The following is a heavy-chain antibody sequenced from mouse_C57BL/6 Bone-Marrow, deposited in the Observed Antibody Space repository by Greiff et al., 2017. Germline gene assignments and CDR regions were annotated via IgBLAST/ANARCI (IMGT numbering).Heavy chain of an antibody. J-gene: IGHJ2*01. D-gene: IGHD2-2*01. CDR2: IDPENGDT. CDR1: GFNIKDDY. Sequence: VQLQQSGAELVRPGASVKLSCTASGFNIKDDYMHWVKQRPEQGLEWLGWIDPENGDTEYASKFQGKATITADTSSNTAYLQLSSLTSEDTAVYYCTTGGYDEDYFDYWGQGTTLTVSS. CDR3: TTGGYDEDYFDY. V-gene: IGHV14-4*01.